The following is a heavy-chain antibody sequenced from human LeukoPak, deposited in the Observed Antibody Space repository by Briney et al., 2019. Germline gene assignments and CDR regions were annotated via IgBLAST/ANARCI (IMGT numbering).Heavy chain of an antibody. CDR3: AESDYYVGSGYYYGSDY. Sequence: GRSLRLSCAASGFTCSSYAMTLVRQAPGKRLEWVSGISGSGGSTYYADSVKGRFTISRDNSKNTPYVQMNNLRAEYTAVYYCAESDYYVGSGYYYGSDYWGQGSLVTV. D-gene: IGHD3-22*01. CDR2: ISGSGGST. V-gene: IGHV3-23*01. CDR1: GFTCSSYA. J-gene: IGHJ4*02.